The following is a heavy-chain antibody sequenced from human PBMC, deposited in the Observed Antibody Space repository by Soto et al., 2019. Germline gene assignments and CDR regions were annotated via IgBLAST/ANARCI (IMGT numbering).Heavy chain of an antibody. CDR3: ARDPAAGGY. CDR2: INHSGST. Sequence: SESLSLTCAGYGVSFSGYYGSLIRQPPGKGLEWIGEINHSGSTNYNPSLKSRVTISVDTSKNQFSLKLSSVTAADTAVYSCARDPAAGGYWGQGTLVTVSS. CDR1: GVSFSGYY. J-gene: IGHJ4*02. D-gene: IGHD6-13*01. V-gene: IGHV4-34*01.